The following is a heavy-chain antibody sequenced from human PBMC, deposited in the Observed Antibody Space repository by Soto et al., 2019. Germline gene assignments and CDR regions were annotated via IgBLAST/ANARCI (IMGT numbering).Heavy chain of an antibody. J-gene: IGHJ4*02. V-gene: IGHV3-74*01. CDR2: ITTDESNT. D-gene: IGHD3-10*01. Sequence: EVQLVESGGDLVQPGGSLRLSCAASGFTFSSYWMHWVRQAPGKGLVWVSRITTDESNTAYAGSVRGRSTISRDNAKNTMFLQMNSLRAEDTAVYYCVRSWNYASGSRIDYWGQGTLVTVSS. CDR3: VRSWNYASGSRIDY. CDR1: GFTFSSYW.